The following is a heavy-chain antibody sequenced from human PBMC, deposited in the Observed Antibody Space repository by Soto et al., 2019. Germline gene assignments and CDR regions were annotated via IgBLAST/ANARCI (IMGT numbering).Heavy chain of an antibody. V-gene: IGHV3-23*01. D-gene: IGHD3-3*01. CDR2: ISGSDGKT. J-gene: IGHJ4*02. Sequence: GGSLRLSCTTSGFSFASFAMTWVRQAPGKGLEWVAIISGSDGKTYYADSMKGRFSISRDTSRNTLYLQMNSLRADDTAIYYCAKWSYLDYWGQGTRVTVSS. CDR1: GFSFASFA. CDR3: AKWSYLDY.